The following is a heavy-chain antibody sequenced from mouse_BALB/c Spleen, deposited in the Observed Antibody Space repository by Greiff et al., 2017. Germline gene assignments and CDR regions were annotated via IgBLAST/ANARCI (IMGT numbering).Heavy chain of an antibody. CDR2: IWAGGST. J-gene: IGHJ2*01. CDR1: GFSLTSYG. CDR3: ARELRLRTFDY. V-gene: IGHV2-9*02. Sequence: VMLVESGPGLVAPSQSLSITCTVSGFSLTSYGVHWVRQPPGKGLEWLGVIWAGGSTNYNSALMSRLSISKDNSKSQVILKMNSLQTDDTATYYCARELRLRTFDYWGQGTTLTVSS. D-gene: IGHD1-2*01.